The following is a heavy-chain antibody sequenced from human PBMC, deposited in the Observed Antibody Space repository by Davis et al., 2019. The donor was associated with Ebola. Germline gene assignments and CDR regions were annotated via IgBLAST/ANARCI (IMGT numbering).Heavy chain of an antibody. V-gene: IGHV3-30-3*01. D-gene: IGHD3-3*01. CDR3: ARVTAIFGMITHMDV. Sequence: PGGSLRLSCAASGFTFSSYTVHWVRQAPGKGLEWVAVISYHGTSKYYADSVKGRFTISRDNSKNTLYLQMNSLRAEDTAEYYCARVTAIFGMITHMDVWGKGTTVTVSS. CDR1: GFTFSSYT. CDR2: ISYHGTSK. J-gene: IGHJ6*03.